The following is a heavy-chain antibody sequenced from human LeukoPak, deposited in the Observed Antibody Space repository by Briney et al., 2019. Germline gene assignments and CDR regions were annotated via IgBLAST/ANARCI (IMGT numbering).Heavy chain of an antibody. J-gene: IGHJ4*02. CDR3: ARGGYYYDSSGXYGY. CDR2: IYYSGST. Sequence: SETLSLTCTVSGGSISSYYWSWIRQPPGKGLEWIGYIYYSGSTNYNPSLKSRVTISVDTSKNQFSLKLSSVTAADTAVYYCARGGYYYDSSGXYGYWGQGTLVTVSS. D-gene: IGHD3-22*01. CDR1: GGSISSYY. V-gene: IGHV4-59*01.